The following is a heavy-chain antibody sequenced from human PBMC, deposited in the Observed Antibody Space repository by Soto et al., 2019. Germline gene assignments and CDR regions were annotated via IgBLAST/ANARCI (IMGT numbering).Heavy chain of an antibody. D-gene: IGHD3-9*01. J-gene: IGHJ6*02. CDR2: IKQDGSEK. V-gene: IGHV3-7*01. CDR3: ARDFEFLDYYYGMDV. CDR1: GFTFSRYW. Sequence: GGSLRLSCAASGFTFSRYWMSWVRQAQGKGLEWVANIKQDGSEKYYVDSVKGRFTISRDNAKNSLYLQMNSLRAEDTAVYYCARDFEFLDYYYGMDVWGQGTTVTVSS.